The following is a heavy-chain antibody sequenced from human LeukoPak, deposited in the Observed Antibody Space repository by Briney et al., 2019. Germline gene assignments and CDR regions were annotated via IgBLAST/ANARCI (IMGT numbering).Heavy chain of an antibody. J-gene: IGHJ6*03. D-gene: IGHD2-15*01. CDR1: GFTFSSYE. CDR2: ISSSGSTI. V-gene: IGHV3-48*03. CDR3: AKDPGYVVVGFYYYYMDV. Sequence: GGSLRLSCAASGFTFSSYEMNWVRQAPGKGLEWVSYISSSGSTIYYADSVKGRFTISRDNSKNTLYLQMNSLRAEDTAVYYCAKDPGYVVVGFYYYYMDVWGKGTTVTVSS.